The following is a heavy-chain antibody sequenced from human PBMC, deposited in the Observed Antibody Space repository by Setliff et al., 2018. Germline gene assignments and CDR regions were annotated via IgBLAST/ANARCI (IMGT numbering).Heavy chain of an antibody. V-gene: IGHV3-48*01. D-gene: IGHD3-3*01. CDR3: ARSYNFWSGPALDV. J-gene: IGHJ6*04. Sequence: GGSLRLSCAASGFTFSDYSMNWVRQAPGKGLEWVSDISSSSSTIYYADSVKGRFTISRDNAQNSLYLQMNSLRAEDTAVYYCARSYNFWSGPALDVWGKGTAVTVSS. CDR2: ISSSSSTI. CDR1: GFTFSDYS.